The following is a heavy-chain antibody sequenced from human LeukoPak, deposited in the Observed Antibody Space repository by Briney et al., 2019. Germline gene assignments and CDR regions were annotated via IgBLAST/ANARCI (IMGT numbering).Heavy chain of an antibody. J-gene: IGHJ5*02. Sequence: ASVKVSCKASGGTFSSYAISWVRQAPGQGLEWMGGIIPIFGTANYAQKFQGRVTITVDESTSTAYMELSSLRSEDTAVYYCAREASYSSSSLGFDPWGQGTLVTVSS. V-gene: IGHV1-69*13. CDR1: GGTFSSYA. CDR3: AREASYSSSSLGFDP. D-gene: IGHD6-6*01. CDR2: IIPIFGTA.